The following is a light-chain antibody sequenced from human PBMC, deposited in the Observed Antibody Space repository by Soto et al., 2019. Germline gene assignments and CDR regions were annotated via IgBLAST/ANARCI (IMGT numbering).Light chain of an antibody. V-gene: IGKV3-20*01. CDR2: AAS. Sequence: VMTREPGTLSLSPGEAATLSCRASQSVSSNYLAWDQQKPGQAPLLVTYAASSRATGIPDRFSGSGSETDFTLTISRLEPEDFAVYFCYQYDSSPWTFGQGTTVDIK. CDR1: QSVSSNY. J-gene: IGKJ1*01. CDR3: YQYDSSPWT.